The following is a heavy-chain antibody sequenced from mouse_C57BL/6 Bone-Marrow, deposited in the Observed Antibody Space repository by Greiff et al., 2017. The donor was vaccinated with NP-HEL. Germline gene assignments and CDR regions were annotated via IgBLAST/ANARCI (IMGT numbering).Heavy chain of an antibody. V-gene: IGHV1-22*01. CDR3: ARLGTTVVAEAY. CDR1: GYTFTDYN. Sequence: EVQLQESGPELVKPGASVKMSCKASGYTFTDYNMHWVKQSHGKSLEWIGYINPNNGGTSYNQKFKGKATLTVNKSSSTAYMELRSLTSEESAVYYCARLGTTVVAEAYWGQGTLVTVSA. J-gene: IGHJ3*01. D-gene: IGHD1-1*01. CDR2: INPNNGGT.